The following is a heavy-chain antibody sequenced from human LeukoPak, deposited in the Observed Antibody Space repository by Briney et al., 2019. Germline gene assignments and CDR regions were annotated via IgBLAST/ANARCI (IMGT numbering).Heavy chain of an antibody. Sequence: ASVKVSCKASGYTFTSYYMHWVRQAPGQGLEWMGIINPSGGSTSYAQKSQGRVTMTRDTSTSTVYMELSSLRSEDTAVYYCARDQDDFWSGYYYAAYFDYWGQGTLVTVSS. J-gene: IGHJ4*02. CDR2: INPSGGST. V-gene: IGHV1-46*01. CDR1: GYTFTSYY. CDR3: ARDQDDFWSGYYYAAYFDY. D-gene: IGHD3-3*01.